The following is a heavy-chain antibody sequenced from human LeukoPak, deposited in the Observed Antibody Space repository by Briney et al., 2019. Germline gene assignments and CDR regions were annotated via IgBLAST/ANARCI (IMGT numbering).Heavy chain of an antibody. CDR3: AKNFRGHGYYYYYMDV. CDR2: VSGNGGTT. Sequence: PGGSLRLSCAASGFSFSSYAMTWVRQAPGKGLEWVSTVSGNGGTTFYGDSVRGRFTISRDNSKNTLYLQINSLRAEDTAVYYCAKNFRGHGYYYYYMDVWGKGTTVTVSS. D-gene: IGHD3-10*01. V-gene: IGHV3-23*01. CDR1: GFSFSSYA. J-gene: IGHJ6*03.